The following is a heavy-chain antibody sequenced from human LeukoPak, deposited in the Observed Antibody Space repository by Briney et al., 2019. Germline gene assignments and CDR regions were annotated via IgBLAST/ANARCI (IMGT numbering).Heavy chain of an antibody. CDR2: IYTSGST. CDR1: GGSISSYY. V-gene: IGHV4-4*07. Sequence: SETLSLTCTVSGGSISSYYWSWIRQPAGKGLEWIGRIYTSGSTNYNPSLKSRVTMSVDTSKNQFSLKLSSVTAADTAVYYCARDQYYYDSSGYLTFDYWGQGTLVTVSS. J-gene: IGHJ4*02. D-gene: IGHD3-22*01. CDR3: ARDQYYYDSSGYLTFDY.